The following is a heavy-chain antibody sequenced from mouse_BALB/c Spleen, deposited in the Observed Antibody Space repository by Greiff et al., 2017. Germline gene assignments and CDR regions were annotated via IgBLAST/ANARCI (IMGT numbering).Heavy chain of an antibody. J-gene: IGHJ4*01. CDR1: GFTFNTYA. Sequence: EVKLVESGGGLVQPKGSLKLSCAASGFTFNTYAMHWVCQAPGKGLEWVARIRSKSNNYATYYADSVKDRFTISRDDSQSMLYLQMNNLKTEDTAMYYCVREEVYYGSREDYYAMDYWGQGTSVTVSS. CDR2: IRSKSNNYAT. V-gene: IGHV10-3*03. D-gene: IGHD1-1*01. CDR3: VREEVYYGSREDYYAMDY.